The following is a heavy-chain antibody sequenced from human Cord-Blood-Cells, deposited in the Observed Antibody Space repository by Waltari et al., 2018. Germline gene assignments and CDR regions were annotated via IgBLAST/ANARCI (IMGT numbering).Heavy chain of an antibody. D-gene: IGHD3-16*01. CDR3: ARTSFGGYDY. Sequence: QVPLVQSGAEVKKPGASVQGSCKASGYTFTGYDMHWVRQAPGQGLEWMVWINPNRGGTSYAQKFQGWVTMTRGTSISTAYMELSMLGAEDTALYYCARTSFGGYDYWGQGTLVTVSS. J-gene: IGHJ4*02. V-gene: IGHV1-2*04. CDR1: GYTFTGYD. CDR2: INPNRGGT.